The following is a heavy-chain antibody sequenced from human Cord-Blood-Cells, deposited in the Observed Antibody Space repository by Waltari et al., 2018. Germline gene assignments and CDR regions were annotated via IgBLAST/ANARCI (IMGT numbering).Heavy chain of an antibody. CDR2: IYSGGST. CDR3: ARDSGGSSSDFDY. V-gene: IGHV3-53*01. D-gene: IGHD6-6*01. CDR1: GLTVGSDS. J-gene: IGHJ4*02. Sequence: EVKLVESGGGLIQPGGSLRLSCAASGLTVGSDSMRCVRQAPGKGLEWVSVIYSGGSTYYADSVKGRFTISRDNSKNTLYLQMNSLRAEDTAVYYCARDSGGSSSDFDYWGQGTLVTVSS.